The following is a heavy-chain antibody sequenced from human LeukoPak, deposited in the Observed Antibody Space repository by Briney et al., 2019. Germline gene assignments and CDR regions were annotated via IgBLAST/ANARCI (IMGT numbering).Heavy chain of an antibody. CDR1: GFDFSNYW. CDR2: IKQDGSEK. D-gene: IGHD4-11*01. Sequence: GGSLKLSCAASGFDFSNYWMYWVRQAPGKGLEWVANIKQDGSEKYYVDSVRGRFTISRDNAKNSLSLQMNSLRAEDTAVYYCASNYGGWGQGTLVTVSS. J-gene: IGHJ4*02. CDR3: ASNYGG. V-gene: IGHV3-7*03.